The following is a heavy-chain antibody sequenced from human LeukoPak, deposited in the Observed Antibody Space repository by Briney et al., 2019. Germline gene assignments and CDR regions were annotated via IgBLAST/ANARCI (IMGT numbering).Heavy chain of an antibody. CDR2: MNPNNGGS. D-gene: IGHD2-8*02. CDR1: GYTFTSYA. CDR3: ARGGYCTGGVCYGIDY. J-gene: IGHJ4*02. Sequence: ASVKVSCKASGYTFTSYAIDWVRQAPGQGLEWMGWMNPNNGGSGYTQKFQGRVTMTRDTSISTAYMELSRLRSDDTAVYYCARGGYCTGGVCYGIDYWGQGTLVTVSS. V-gene: IGHV1-8*01.